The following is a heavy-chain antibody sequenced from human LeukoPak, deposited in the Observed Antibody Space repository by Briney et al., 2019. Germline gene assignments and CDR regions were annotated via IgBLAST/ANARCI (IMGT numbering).Heavy chain of an antibody. V-gene: IGHV3-66*01. CDR3: ARSAGWFGDSNFDY. D-gene: IGHD3-10*01. CDR2: IYSGGST. J-gene: IGHJ4*02. CDR1: GFTVSSNY. Sequence: PGGSLRLSCAASGFTVSSNYMSWVRQAPGKGLEWVSVIYSGGSTYYADSVKGRFTISRDNSKNTLYLQMNSLRAEDTAVYYCARSAGWFGDSNFDYWGQGTLVTVSS.